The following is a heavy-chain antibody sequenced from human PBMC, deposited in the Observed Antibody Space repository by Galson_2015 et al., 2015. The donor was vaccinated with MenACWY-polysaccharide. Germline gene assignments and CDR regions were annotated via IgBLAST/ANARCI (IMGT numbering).Heavy chain of an antibody. Sequence: SLRLSCAASGFTFSNYAMTWVRQAPGKGLEWVSTISDSGGRTQYADSVKGRFTISRDNSKNTLYLQMNSLRAEDTAVYYCARDSDDNSPPDCYDNGGQATMVPVSS. J-gene: IGHJ3*01. CDR1: GFTFSNYA. CDR2: ISDSGGRT. V-gene: IGHV3-23*01. CDR3: ARDSDDNSPPDCYDN. D-gene: IGHD3-22*01.